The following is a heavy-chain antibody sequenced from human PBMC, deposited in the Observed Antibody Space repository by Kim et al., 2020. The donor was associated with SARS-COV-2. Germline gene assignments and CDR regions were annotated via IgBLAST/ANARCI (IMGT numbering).Heavy chain of an antibody. CDR2: ISGSGGST. CDR3: AKIEYSNSGGVMDV. J-gene: IGHJ6*03. Sequence: GGSLRLSCAASGFTFSSYAMSWVRQAPGKGLERVSGISGSGGSTYYADSVKGRFTISRDNSKNTLYLQMNSLRAEETAVYYCAKIEYSNSGGVMDVWGKGTTVTVSS. V-gene: IGHV3-23*01. CDR1: GFTFSSYA. D-gene: IGHD6-6*01.